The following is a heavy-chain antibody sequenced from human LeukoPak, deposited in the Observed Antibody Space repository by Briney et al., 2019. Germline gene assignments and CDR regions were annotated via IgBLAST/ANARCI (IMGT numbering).Heavy chain of an antibody. D-gene: IGHD3-22*01. Sequence: ASVKVSCKASGYTFTSYDINWVRQATGQGLEWMGWMNPNSGNTGYAQKFQGRVTMTRNTSISTAYMELSSLRSEDTAVYYCARDGPEYYYDSSGYSNWFDPWGQGTLVTVSS. CDR1: GYTFTSYD. J-gene: IGHJ5*02. V-gene: IGHV1-8*01. CDR2: MNPNSGNT. CDR3: ARDGPEYYYDSSGYSNWFDP.